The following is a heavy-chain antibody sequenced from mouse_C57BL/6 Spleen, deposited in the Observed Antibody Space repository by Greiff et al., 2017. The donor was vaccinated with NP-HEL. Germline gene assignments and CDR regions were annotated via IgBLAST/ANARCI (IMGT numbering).Heavy chain of an antibody. CDR3: ASGLYYYGSWYFDV. Sequence: VQLQQSGPELVKPGASVKISCKASGYAFSSSWMNWVKQRPGKGLEWIGRIYPGDGDTNYNGKFKGKATLTADKSSSTAYMQLSSLTSEDSAVYFCASGLYYYGSWYFDVWGTGTTVTVSS. CDR1: GYAFSSSW. D-gene: IGHD1-1*01. J-gene: IGHJ1*03. V-gene: IGHV1-82*01. CDR2: IYPGDGDT.